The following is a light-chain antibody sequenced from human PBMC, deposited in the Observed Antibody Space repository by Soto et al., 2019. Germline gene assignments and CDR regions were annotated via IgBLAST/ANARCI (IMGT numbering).Light chain of an antibody. CDR3: QQSYVSPQT. CDR2: GAS. Sequence: DIQMTQSPSSLSASVGDRVTITCRASQTIARDLNWYQQKPGKAPTFLIFGASNLQSGVPSRFRGSGSGTDFTLTITSLQPEDFATYYCQQSYVSPQTFGQGTKVEIK. J-gene: IGKJ1*01. CDR1: QTIARD. V-gene: IGKV1-39*01.